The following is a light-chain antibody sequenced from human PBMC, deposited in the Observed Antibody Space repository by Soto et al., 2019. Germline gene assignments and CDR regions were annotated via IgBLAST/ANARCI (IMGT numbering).Light chain of an antibody. CDR1: QSVRSSH. CDR3: QQYGSSPLT. V-gene: IGKV3-20*01. J-gene: IGKJ4*01. CDR2: GAS. Sequence: EIVLTQSRGTLSLSPGERATLSCRASQSVRSSHLAWYQQKPGQAPGLLIYGASSRATGIPDRFSGSGSGTDFTLTISRLEPEDFAVYYCQQYGSSPLTFGGGTKVEIK.